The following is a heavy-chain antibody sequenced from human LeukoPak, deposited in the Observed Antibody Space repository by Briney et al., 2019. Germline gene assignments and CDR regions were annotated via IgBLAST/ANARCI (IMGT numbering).Heavy chain of an antibody. J-gene: IGHJ4*02. D-gene: IGHD3-9*01. CDR3: ARDKYDILTGAFDY. V-gene: IGHV3-53*01. Sequence: GGSLRLSCAASGFTVSSNYMTWVRQAPGKGLEWVSVIYKNAITYYADTVKGRFTISRDNAKNSLYLQMNSLRAEDTAVYYCARDKYDILTGAFDYWGQGTLVTVSS. CDR1: GFTVSSNY. CDR2: IYKNAIT.